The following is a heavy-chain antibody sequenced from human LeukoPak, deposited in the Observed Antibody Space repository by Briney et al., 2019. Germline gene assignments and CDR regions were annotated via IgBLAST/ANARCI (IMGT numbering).Heavy chain of an antibody. J-gene: IGHJ5*02. CDR2: ISGSGGST. D-gene: IGHD6-19*01. CDR1: GFTVSSNY. V-gene: IGHV3-23*01. Sequence: PGGSLRLSCAASGFTVSSNYMSWVRQAPGKGLEWVSAISGSGGSTYYADSVKGRFTISRDNSKNTLYLQMNSLRAEDTAVYYCAKDREAVASEWFDPWGQGTLVTVSS. CDR3: AKDREAVASEWFDP.